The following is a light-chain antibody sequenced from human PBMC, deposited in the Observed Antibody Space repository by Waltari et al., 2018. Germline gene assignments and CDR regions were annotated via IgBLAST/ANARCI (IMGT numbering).Light chain of an antibody. J-gene: IGKJ2*01. V-gene: IGKV4-1*01. CDR2: WAS. CDR3: QQCYTYPYT. Sequence: DIVMTQSPDSLAVSLGERATIQCKSSQSVLYSSNNKNYLAWYQQKPRQPPKLLIYWASARESGVPDRFSGSGSGTDFTLTISSLQTEDVAVYYCQQCYTYPYTFGQGTNLEIK. CDR1: QSVLYSSNNKNY.